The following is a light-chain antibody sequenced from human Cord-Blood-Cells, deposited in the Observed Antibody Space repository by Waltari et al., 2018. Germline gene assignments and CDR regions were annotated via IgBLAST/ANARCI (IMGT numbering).Light chain of an antibody. V-gene: IGKV4-1*01. J-gene: IGKJ3*01. CDR2: WAS. Sequence: DIVMTQSPDSLAVSLGERATINCKPSQSVLYSSNNKNYLAWYQQKPGQPPKLLIYWASTRESGVPDRFGGSGSGTDFTLTISSLQAEDVAVYYCQQYYTRITFGPGTKVDIK. CDR1: QSVLYSSNNKNY. CDR3: QQYYTRIT.